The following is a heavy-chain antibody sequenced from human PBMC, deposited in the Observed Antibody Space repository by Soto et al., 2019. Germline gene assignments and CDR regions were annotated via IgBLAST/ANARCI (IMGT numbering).Heavy chain of an antibody. D-gene: IGHD3-16*01. Sequence: QVQLVQSGAEVKKPGASVKVSCKTSGYTFTNFGLSWVRQAPGQGLEWMGWISAYNGNTNYAQNFQGRVTMTTDTSTSTASMGLRGLRSDDTAVCYCATGGIPIDYWGQGTLVTVSS. CDR3: ATGGIPIDY. V-gene: IGHV1-18*01. CDR2: ISAYNGNT. J-gene: IGHJ4*02. CDR1: GYTFTNFG.